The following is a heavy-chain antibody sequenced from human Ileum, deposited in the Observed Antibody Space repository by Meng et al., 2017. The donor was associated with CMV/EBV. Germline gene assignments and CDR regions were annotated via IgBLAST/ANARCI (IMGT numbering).Heavy chain of an antibody. Sequence: SETLSLTCTVSGYSVSSGSYWGWIRQPPQKGLEWIGGVYHGGNPRYNPSLESRVTMSVDTSNNRFSLRLNSVTAADTAVYYCAGEFQWGQGMLVTVSS. CDR3: AGEFQ. J-gene: IGHJ4*02. CDR1: GYSVSSGSY. CDR2: VYHGGNP. V-gene: IGHV4-38-2*02.